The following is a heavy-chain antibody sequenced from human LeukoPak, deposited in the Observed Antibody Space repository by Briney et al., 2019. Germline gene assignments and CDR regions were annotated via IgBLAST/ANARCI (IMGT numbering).Heavy chain of an antibody. CDR1: GYSFTSYW. CDR3: ARLSCSSTSCYPLGLYYYYMDV. D-gene: IGHD2-2*01. V-gene: IGHV5-51*01. J-gene: IGHJ6*03. Sequence: GESLKISCKGSGYSFTSYWIGWVRQMPGKGLEWMGIIYPGDSDTRYSPSFQGQVTISADKSISTAYLQWSSLKASDTAMYYCARLSCSSTSCYPLGLYYYYMDVWGKGTTVTVSS. CDR2: IYPGDSDT.